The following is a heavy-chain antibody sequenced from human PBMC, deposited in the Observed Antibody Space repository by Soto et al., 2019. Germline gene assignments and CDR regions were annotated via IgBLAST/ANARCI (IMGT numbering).Heavy chain of an antibody. CDR2: IIPILGIA. J-gene: IGHJ3*02. CDR1: GGTFSSYT. Sequence: QVQLVQSGAEVKKPGSSVKVSCKASGGTFSSYTISRVRQAPGQGLEWMGRIIPILGIANYAQKFQGRVTITADKSTSTAYMELSSLRSEDTAVYYCARGLEMAPFAFDIWGQGTMVTVSS. D-gene: IGHD5-12*01. CDR3: ARGLEMAPFAFDI. V-gene: IGHV1-69*02.